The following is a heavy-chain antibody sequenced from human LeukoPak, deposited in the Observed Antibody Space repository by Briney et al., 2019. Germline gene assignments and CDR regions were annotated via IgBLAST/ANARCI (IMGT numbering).Heavy chain of an antibody. Sequence: PSETLSLTCTVSGGSISSYYWSWIRQPPGKGLEWIGYIYYSGSTNYNPSLKSRVTISVDTSKNQFSLKLSSVTAADTAVYYCARGRGATRLDYWGQGTLVTVSS. J-gene: IGHJ4*02. V-gene: IGHV4-59*12. CDR1: GGSISSYY. CDR2: IYYSGST. CDR3: ARGRGATRLDY. D-gene: IGHD1-26*01.